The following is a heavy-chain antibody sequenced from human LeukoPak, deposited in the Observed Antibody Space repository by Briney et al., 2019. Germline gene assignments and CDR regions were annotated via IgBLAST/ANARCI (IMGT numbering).Heavy chain of an antibody. J-gene: IGHJ4*02. CDR3: AGGINDFWSGYYFGY. V-gene: IGHV4-34*01. D-gene: IGHD3-3*01. CDR2: INHSGST. Sequence: PQTLSPTCAVYGGSLSGYYWSWNRQPPGKGLEWIGEINHSGSTNYSPSLRSRVTISVATSKNQFSLKLRSVTAANTAVFSWAGGINDFWSGYYFGYWGQGTLVTVSS. CDR1: GGSLSGYY.